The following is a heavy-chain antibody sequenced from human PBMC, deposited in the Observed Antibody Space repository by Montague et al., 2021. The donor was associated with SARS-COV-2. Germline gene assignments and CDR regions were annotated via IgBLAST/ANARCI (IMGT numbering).Heavy chain of an antibody. J-gene: IGHJ4*02. CDR2: ISSSSSYI. CDR3: ARGSLSIELWFAD. V-gene: IGHV3-21*01. CDR1: GFTFSSYS. Sequence: SLRLSCAASGFTFSSYSMNWVRQAPGKGLEWVSSISSSSSYIYYADSVKGRFTISRDNSKNTVYLEMNSLRVEDTAVYYCARGSLSIELWFADWGQGTLVTVSS. D-gene: IGHD1-7*01.